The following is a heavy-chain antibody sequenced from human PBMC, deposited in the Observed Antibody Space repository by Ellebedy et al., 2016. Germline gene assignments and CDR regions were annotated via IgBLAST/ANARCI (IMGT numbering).Heavy chain of an antibody. V-gene: IGHV4-34*01. J-gene: IGHJ4*02. Sequence: SETLSLTCTVSGGSISSYYWSWIRQPPGKGLEWIGEINHSGSTNYNPSLKSRVTISVDTSKNQFSLKLSSVTAADTAVYYCARVRRGLLDYWGQGTLVTVSS. CDR3: ARVRRGLLDY. CDR1: GGSISSYY. CDR2: INHSGST. D-gene: IGHD1-26*01.